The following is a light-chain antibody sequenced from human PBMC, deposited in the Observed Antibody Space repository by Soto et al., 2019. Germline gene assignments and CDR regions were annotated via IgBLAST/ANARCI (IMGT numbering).Light chain of an antibody. J-gene: IGKJ2*01. CDR3: QQYCSSPRT. CDR2: GAS. Sequence: EIVLTQSPGTLSLSPGERATLXCXASQSVSSSYLAWYQQKPGQAPRLLIYGASSRATGIPDRFSGSGSGTDFTLTISRLEPEDFAVYYCQQYCSSPRTFGQGTKLEIK. CDR1: QSVSSSY. V-gene: IGKV3-20*01.